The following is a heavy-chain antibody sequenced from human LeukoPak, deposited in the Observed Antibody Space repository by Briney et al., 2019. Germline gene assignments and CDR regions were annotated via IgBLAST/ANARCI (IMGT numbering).Heavy chain of an antibody. CDR3: ARRRYDILTGYYYFDY. CDR2: IDPSDSYT. D-gene: IGHD3-9*01. V-gene: IGHV5-10-1*01. CDR1: GYSFTSYW. J-gene: IGHJ4*02. Sequence: GESLKISCKGSGYSFTSYWISWGRRMPGKGVEWMGRIDPSDSYTNYSPSFQGHVTISADKSISTAYLQWSSLKASDTAMYYCARRRYDILTGYYYFDYWGQGTLVTVSS.